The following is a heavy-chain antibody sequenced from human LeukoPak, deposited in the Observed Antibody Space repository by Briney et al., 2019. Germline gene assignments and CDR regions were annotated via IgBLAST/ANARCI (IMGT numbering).Heavy chain of an antibody. CDR3: ASQGHHGKIVGTTLSYFYMDV. CDR1: GGSFSGYY. CDR2: INHSGST. V-gene: IGHV4-34*01. Sequence: PSETLSLTCAVYGGSFSGYYWSWIRQPPGKGLEWIGEINHSGSTNYNPSLKSRVTISVDTSKNQFSLKLSSVTAADTAFYYCASQGHHGKIVGTTLSYFYMDVWGKGTTVTVSS. D-gene: IGHD1-26*01. J-gene: IGHJ6*03.